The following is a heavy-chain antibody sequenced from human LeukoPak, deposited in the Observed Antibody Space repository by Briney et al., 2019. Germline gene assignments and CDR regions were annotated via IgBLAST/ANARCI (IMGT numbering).Heavy chain of an antibody. D-gene: IGHD3-10*01. V-gene: IGHV1-18*01. CDR2: ISAYNGNT. CDR1: GYTFTSYG. J-gene: IGHJ4*02. Sequence: ASVKVSXKASGYTFTSYGISWVRQAPGQGLEWMGWISAYNGNTNYAQKLQGRVTMTTDTSTSTAYMELRSLRSDDTAVYYCARIGRLWFGELFLDYWGQGTLVTVSS. CDR3: ARIGRLWFGELFLDY.